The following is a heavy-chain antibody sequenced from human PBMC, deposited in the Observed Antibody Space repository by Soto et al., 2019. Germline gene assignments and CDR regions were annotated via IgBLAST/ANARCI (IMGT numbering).Heavy chain of an antibody. CDR3: VRLQELATTLLDY. V-gene: IGHV1-2*02. Sequence: QVRLVQSGAEVKKPGTSVKVSCKASGYTFPDFFIHWVRQPPGQGLEWMGWIKPNTGTTHYAPRFQGRVTMTRDTSISTAYMELSSLGSDDTAVYYCVRLQELATTLLDYWGQGTLVTVSS. CDR2: IKPNTGTT. J-gene: IGHJ4*02. D-gene: IGHD5-12*01. CDR1: GYTFPDFF.